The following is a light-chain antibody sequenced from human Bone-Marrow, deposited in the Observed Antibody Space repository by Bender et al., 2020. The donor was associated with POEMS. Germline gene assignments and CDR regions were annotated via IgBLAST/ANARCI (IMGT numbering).Light chain of an antibody. CDR2: GYN. CDR3: QTWDSRNDYV. V-gene: IGLV1-40*01. J-gene: IGLJ1*01. CDR1: SSNTGSGYD. Sequence: QSVLTQPPSVSGAPGQRVTISCTGSSSNTGSGYDINWYQHLPGTAPKLLIYGYNNRPSGVPDRFSGSKSGNTATLTISGTQAMDEADYYCQTWDSRNDYVFGSGTKVTVL.